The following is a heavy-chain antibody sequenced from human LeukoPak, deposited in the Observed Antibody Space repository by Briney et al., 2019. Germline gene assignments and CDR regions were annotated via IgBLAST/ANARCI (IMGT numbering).Heavy chain of an antibody. J-gene: IGHJ4*02. CDR2: IYSGGST. D-gene: IGHD3-16*01. CDR3: ASRLSGHDY. CDR1: GFTVSSNY. V-gene: IGHV3-53*01. Sequence: YPGGSLRLSCAASGFTVSSNYMSWVRQAPGEGLEWVSVIYSGGSTYYADSVKGRFAISRDNSKNTLYLQMNSLRAEDTAVYYCASRLSGHDYWGQGTLVTVSS.